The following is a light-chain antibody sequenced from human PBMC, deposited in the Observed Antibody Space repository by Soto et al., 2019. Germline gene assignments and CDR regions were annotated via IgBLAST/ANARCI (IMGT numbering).Light chain of an antibody. CDR1: QTISTY. Sequence: DIQMTQSPSDLSASVGDRVTITCRASQTISTYLNWYQQKPGKAPKLLIYAASTLQSGVPSRFSGSGSGTDFTLTISSLQPKDFATYYCQQSLGIPYTFGQGTRLEIK. J-gene: IGKJ2*01. V-gene: IGKV1-39*01. CDR3: QQSLGIPYT. CDR2: AAS.